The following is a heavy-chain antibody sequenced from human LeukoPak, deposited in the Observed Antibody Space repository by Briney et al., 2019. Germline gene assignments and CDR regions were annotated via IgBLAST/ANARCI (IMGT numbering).Heavy chain of an antibody. CDR1: GGSISSYF. D-gene: IGHD6-19*01. J-gene: IGHJ4*02. CDR2: ISYSGST. Sequence: SETLSLTCTVSGGSISSYFWSWIRQPPGKGLEWIGYISYSGSTNYSPSLKSRVTISVDTSKNHFSLKLSSVTAADTAVYYCARDGYPSAWSRFDYWGQGALVTVSS. CDR3: ARDGYPSAWSRFDY. V-gene: IGHV4-59*01.